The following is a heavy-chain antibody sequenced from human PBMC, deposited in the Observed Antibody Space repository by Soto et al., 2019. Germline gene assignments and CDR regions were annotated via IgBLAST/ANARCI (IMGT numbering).Heavy chain of an antibody. J-gene: IGHJ6*02. D-gene: IGHD3-3*01. CDR3: ARINFGVVIIYYYGMDV. CDR2: IYYSGST. CDR1: GGSISSSSYY. Sequence: SETLSLTCTVSGGSISSSSYYWGWIRQPPGKGLEWIGSIYYSGSTYYNPSLKSRVTISVDTSKNQFSLKLSSVTAADTAVYYCARINFGVVIIYYYGMDVWGQGTTVTVSS. V-gene: IGHV4-39*01.